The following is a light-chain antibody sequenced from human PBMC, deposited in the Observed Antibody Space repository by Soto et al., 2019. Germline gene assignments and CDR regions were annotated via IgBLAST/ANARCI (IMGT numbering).Light chain of an antibody. J-gene: IGKJ1*01. CDR3: QQYGSAPWT. V-gene: IGKV3-20*01. CDR1: QSVSSNY. CDR2: GVS. Sequence: EFVLTQSPGTLSSSPGERATLSWRASQSVSSNYVAWYHQTPGQAPRLLIYGVSGTATGIPDRFSRSGSGTDFTLTISSLQPEDVAVYSCQQYGSAPWTFGQGTKVEIK.